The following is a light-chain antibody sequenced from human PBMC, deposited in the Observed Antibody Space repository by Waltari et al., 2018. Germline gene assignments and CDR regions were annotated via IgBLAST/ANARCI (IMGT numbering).Light chain of an antibody. CDR1: QSVSSN. V-gene: IGKV3-15*01. CDR3: QQYSNWPRT. J-gene: IGKJ1*01. Sequence: EILMTQSPTTLSVSPGERATISCRASQSVSSNLVWYQQKPGQAPRLLIYDASTRATGIPARFSGSGYGTEFSLTISSLQSEDFAVYYCQQYSNWPRTFGQGTKVDIK. CDR2: DAS.